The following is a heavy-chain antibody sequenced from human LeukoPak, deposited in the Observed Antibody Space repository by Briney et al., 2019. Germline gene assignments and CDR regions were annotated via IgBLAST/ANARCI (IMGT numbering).Heavy chain of an antibody. CDR2: ISGDGGST. D-gene: IGHD6-13*01. J-gene: IGHJ3*02. V-gene: IGHV3-43*02. CDR1: GFTFDDYA. CDR3: AKVHSSSWATGAFDI. Sequence: GGSLRLSCAASGFTFDDYAMHWVRQAPPTGLERVSLISGDGGSTYYADSVKGRFTISRENSKNSLYLQMNSLRTEDTALYYCAKVHSSSWATGAFDIRGQGTMVTVSS.